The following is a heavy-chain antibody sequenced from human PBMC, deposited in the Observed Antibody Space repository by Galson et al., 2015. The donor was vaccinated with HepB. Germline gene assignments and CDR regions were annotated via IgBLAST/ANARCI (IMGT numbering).Heavy chain of an antibody. D-gene: IGHD3-3*01. CDR2: INAGNGNT. CDR1: GYTFTSYA. J-gene: IGHJ5*02. CDR3: ARAYYDFWSGYYTTVPINNWFDP. Sequence: SVKVSCKASGYTFTSYAMHWVRQAPGQRLEWMGWINAGNGNTKYSQKFQGRVTITRDTSASTAYMELSSLRSEDTAVYYCARAYYDFWSGYYTTVPINNWFDPWGQGTLVTVSS. V-gene: IGHV1-3*01.